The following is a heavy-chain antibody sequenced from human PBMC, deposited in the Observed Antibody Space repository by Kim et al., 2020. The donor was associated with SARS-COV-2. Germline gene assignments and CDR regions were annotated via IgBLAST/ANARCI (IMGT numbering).Heavy chain of an antibody. CDR2: IWYDGSNK. V-gene: IGHV3-33*01. D-gene: IGHD6-19*01. CDR1: GFTFSSYG. CDR3: ARDLGFSSDGSGY. J-gene: IGHJ4*02. Sequence: GGSLRLSCAASGFTFSSYGMHWVRQAPGKGLEWVAVIWYDGSNKYYADSVKGRFTISRDNSKNTLYLQMNSLRAEDTAVYYCARDLGFSSDGSGYRGQGTLVTVSS.